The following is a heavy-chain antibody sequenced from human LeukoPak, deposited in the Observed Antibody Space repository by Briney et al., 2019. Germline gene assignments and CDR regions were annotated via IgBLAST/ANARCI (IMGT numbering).Heavy chain of an antibody. D-gene: IGHD1-26*01. CDR1: GFTFSSYA. Sequence: HPGGSLRLSCTASGFTFSSYAMSWVRQAPGKGLEWVSAISGSGGSTYYADSVKGRFTISRDNSKNTLYLQMNSLRAEDTAVYYCAKDTAFWGSRDQRYRWGIVYYFDYWGQGTLVTVSS. CDR3: AKDTAFWGSRDQRYRWGIVYYFDY. J-gene: IGHJ4*02. V-gene: IGHV3-23*01. CDR2: ISGSGGST.